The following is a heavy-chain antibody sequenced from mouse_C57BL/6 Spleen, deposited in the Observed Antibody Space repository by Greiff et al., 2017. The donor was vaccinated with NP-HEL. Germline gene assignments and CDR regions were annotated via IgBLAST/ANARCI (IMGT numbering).Heavy chain of an antibody. CDR2: IDPSDSYT. CDR3: SSYYYGSSSCYLDY. CDR1: GYTFTSYW. Sequence: QVQLQQPGAELVMPGASVKLSCKASGYTFTSYWMHWVKQRPGQGLEWIGEIDPSDSYTNYNQKFKGKSTLTVDNSSSTAYMQLSSLTSEDSAVYDGSSYYYGSSSCYLDYWGQGTTLTVSS. D-gene: IGHD1-1*01. J-gene: IGHJ2*01. V-gene: IGHV1-69*01.